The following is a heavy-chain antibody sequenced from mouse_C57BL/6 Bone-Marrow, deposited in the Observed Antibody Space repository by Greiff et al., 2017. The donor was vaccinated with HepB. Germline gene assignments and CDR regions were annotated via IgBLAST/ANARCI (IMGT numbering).Heavy chain of an antibody. CDR2: IDPETGGT. CDR1: GYTFTDYE. V-gene: IGHV1-15*01. CDR3: TRWIGDYDYHSYAMDY. D-gene: IGHD2-4*01. J-gene: IGHJ4*01. Sequence: QVQLQQSGAELVRPGASVTLSCKASGYTFTDYEMHWVKQTPVHGLEWIGAIDPETGGTAYNQKFKGKAILTADKSSSTAYMELRSLTSEDSAVYYCTRWIGDYDYHSYAMDYWGQGTSVTVSS.